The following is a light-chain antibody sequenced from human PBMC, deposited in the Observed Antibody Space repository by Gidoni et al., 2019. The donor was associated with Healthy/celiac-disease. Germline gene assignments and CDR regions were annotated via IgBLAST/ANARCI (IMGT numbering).Light chain of an antibody. V-gene: IGKV3-15*01. CDR3: QQYNNWPPLT. CDR2: GAS. CDR1: QSVSSN. J-gene: IGKJ1*01. Sequence: EIVLTQSASTLSVSPGERANLSCRASQSVSSNLAWYQQKPGQAPRLLIYGASTRATGIPARFSGSGSGTEFTLTISSLQSEDFAVYYCQQYNNWPPLTFGQGTKVEIK.